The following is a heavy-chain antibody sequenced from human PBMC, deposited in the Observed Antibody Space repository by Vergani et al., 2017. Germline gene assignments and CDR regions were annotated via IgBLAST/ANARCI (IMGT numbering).Heavy chain of an antibody. Sequence: VQLVESGGGLVKPGGSLRLSCAASGFTFSSYGMHWVRQAPGKGLEWVAVISYDGSNKYYADSVKGRFTISRDNSKNTLYLQMNSLRAEDTAVYYCAKDQETAVAGIAAFDIWGQGTMVTVSS. CDR1: GFTFSSYG. CDR3: AKDQETAVAGIAAFDI. D-gene: IGHD6-19*01. J-gene: IGHJ3*02. CDR2: ISYDGSNK. V-gene: IGHV3-30*18.